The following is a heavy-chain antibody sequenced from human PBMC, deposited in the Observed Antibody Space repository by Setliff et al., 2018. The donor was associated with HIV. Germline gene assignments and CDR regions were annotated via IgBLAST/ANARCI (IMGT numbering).Heavy chain of an antibody. CDR1: GGSISSYY. Sequence: PSETLSLTCTVSGGSISSYYWSWIRQPPGKGLEWIGYIYTSGSTNYNPSLKSRVTISVDTSKNQFSLKLSSVTAADTAVYYCARDLLSGYYYDRSGLGAWGQGTLVTVSS. CDR2: IYTSGST. J-gene: IGHJ5*02. V-gene: IGHV4-4*08. D-gene: IGHD3-22*01. CDR3: ARDLLSGYYYDRSGLGA.